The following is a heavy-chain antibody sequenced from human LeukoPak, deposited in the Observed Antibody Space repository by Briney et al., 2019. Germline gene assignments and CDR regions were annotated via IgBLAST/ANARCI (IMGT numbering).Heavy chain of an antibody. D-gene: IGHD3-22*01. J-gene: IGHJ4*02. CDR3: ARYYDSSGAFDY. V-gene: IGHV1-69*13. CDR2: IIPIFGTA. CDR1: GGTFSSYA. Sequence: ASVKVSCKASGGTFSSYAISWVRQAPGQGLEWMGGIIPIFGTANYAQKFQGRVTITADESTSTAYMELSSLRSEDTAVYYCARYYDSSGAFDYWGQGTLVTVSS.